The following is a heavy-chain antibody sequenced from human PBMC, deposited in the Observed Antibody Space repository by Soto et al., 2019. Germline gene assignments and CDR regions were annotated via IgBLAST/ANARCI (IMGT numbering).Heavy chain of an antibody. Sequence: SVKVSCKTSGGSFSSHVISWLRQAPGQGPEWMGGINPMLGVANFAQKFQDRVTITADESTTTAYMELSSLRSEDTAVYYCARGPAQFDPWGQGTLVTVSS. CDR1: GGSFSSHV. J-gene: IGHJ5*02. D-gene: IGHD2-2*01. V-gene: IGHV1-69*10. CDR3: ARGPAQFDP. CDR2: INPMLGVA.